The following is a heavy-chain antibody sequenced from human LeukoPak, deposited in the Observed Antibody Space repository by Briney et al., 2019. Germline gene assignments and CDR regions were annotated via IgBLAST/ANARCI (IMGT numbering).Heavy chain of an antibody. CDR3: ARDWSFDSDDYYLYGFDI. D-gene: IGHD3-22*01. CDR1: GFSFNSYW. V-gene: IGHV3-7*01. J-gene: IGHJ3*02. CDR2: IRQDGSER. Sequence: GGSLRLSCAASGFSFNSYWMSWVRQAPGTGLEWVANIRQDGSERYYADSLKGRFTISRDNAKNSLYLQMNSLRAEDTAMYYCARDWSFDSDDYYLYGFDIWGQGTRVTVSS.